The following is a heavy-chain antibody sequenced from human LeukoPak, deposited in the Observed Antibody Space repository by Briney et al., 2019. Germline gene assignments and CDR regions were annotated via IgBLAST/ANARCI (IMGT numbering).Heavy chain of an antibody. D-gene: IGHD4-17*01. CDR3: ARSTVTRNFDY. Sequence: ASVKVSCKASGYTFTSYGISWVRQAPGQGLEWMGRIIPILGIANYAQKFQGRVTITADKSTSTAYMELSSLRSEDTAVYYCARSTVTRNFDYWGQGTLVTVSS. CDR1: GYTFTSYG. V-gene: IGHV1-69*04. J-gene: IGHJ4*02. CDR2: IIPILGIA.